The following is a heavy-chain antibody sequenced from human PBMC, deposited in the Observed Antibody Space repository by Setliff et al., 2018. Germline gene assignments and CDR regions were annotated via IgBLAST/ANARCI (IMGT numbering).Heavy chain of an antibody. D-gene: IGHD2-2*01. Sequence: GGSLRLSCEASGIDFSDHFMSWIRQAPGKGLEWVSFISRIVTVIYYADSVKGRFTISRDNAENSLYLQMNSLRAEDTAVYYCARSETCHSTHCSPYDYWGQGTPVTVSS. J-gene: IGHJ4*02. CDR2: ISRIVTVI. CDR3: ARSETCHSTHCSPYDY. V-gene: IGHV3-11*04. CDR1: GIDFSDHF.